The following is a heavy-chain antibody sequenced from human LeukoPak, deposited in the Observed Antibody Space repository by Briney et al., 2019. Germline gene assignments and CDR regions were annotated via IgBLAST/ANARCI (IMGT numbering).Heavy chain of an antibody. CDR3: ARHRGSSSLFDY. CDR2: IYYSGST. J-gene: IGHJ4*02. Sequence: PSETLSLTCTVSGGSISSNDYYWDWIRQPPGMGLEYIGSIYYSGSTYYNPSLKSRVTISVDTSKNQFSLKLSSVTAADTAVYYCARHRGSSSLFDYWGQGALVTVSS. CDR1: GGSISSNDYY. D-gene: IGHD6-6*01. V-gene: IGHV4-39*01.